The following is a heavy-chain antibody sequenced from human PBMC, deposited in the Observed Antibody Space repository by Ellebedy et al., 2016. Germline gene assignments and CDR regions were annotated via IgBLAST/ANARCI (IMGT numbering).Heavy chain of an antibody. CDR3: ARPFLTVAGTRWFDP. D-gene: IGHD6-19*01. CDR2: IDSASGSGT. V-gene: IGHV3-23*01. CDR1: GFTFSNYA. Sequence: GESLKISXVASGFTFSNYAMTWVRQAPGKGLEWVSAIDSASGSGTHYADSVKGRFTISRDESKSTLYLQMNSLRADDTAVYYCARPFLTVAGTRWFDPWGQGTLVTVSS. J-gene: IGHJ5*02.